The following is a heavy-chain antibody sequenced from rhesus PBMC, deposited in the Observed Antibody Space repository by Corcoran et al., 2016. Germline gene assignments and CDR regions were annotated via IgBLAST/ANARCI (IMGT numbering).Heavy chain of an antibody. CDR2: ISSGGVSR. V-gene: IGHV3S5*01. CDR3: AKQRLALDY. Sequence: EVQLVESGGGLVQPGGSLRLSYAASGFTFSSYGMSWVRQAPGKGLECVSYISSGGVSRYSADALYGRFSISRDNSTSTLSLQMNSLGAEYTAVYYCAKQRLALDYWGQGVLVTVYS. CDR1: GFTFSSYG. D-gene: IGHD6-31*01. J-gene: IGHJ4*01.